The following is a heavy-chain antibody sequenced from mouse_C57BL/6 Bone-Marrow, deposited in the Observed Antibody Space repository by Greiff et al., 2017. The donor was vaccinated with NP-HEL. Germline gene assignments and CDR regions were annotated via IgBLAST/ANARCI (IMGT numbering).Heavy chain of an antibody. CDR1: GYTFTNYW. Sequence: QVQLQQSGAELVRPGTSVKMSCKASGYTFTNYWIGWAKQRPGHGLEWIGDIYPGGDYTNYNEKFKGKATLTADKSSSTAYMQFSSLTSEDSAIYYCARRDGYYPAWFAYWDQGTLVTVSA. CDR2: IYPGGDYT. CDR3: ARRDGYYPAWFAY. V-gene: IGHV1-63*01. J-gene: IGHJ3*01. D-gene: IGHD2-3*01.